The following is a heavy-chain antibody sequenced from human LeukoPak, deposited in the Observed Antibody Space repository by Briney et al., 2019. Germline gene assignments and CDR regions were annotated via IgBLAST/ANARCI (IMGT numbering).Heavy chain of an antibody. CDR2: ISSSGSTI. CDR1: GFTFSSYE. D-gene: IGHD3-9*01. V-gene: IGHV3-48*03. CDR3: ARTYYDILTGYNPYFDY. J-gene: IGHJ4*02. Sequence: GVLRLSCAASGFTFSSYEMNWVRQAPGKGLEWVSYISSSGSTIYYADSVKGRFTISRDNAKNSLYLQMNSLRAEDTAVYYCARTYYDILTGYNPYFDYWGQGILVTVSS.